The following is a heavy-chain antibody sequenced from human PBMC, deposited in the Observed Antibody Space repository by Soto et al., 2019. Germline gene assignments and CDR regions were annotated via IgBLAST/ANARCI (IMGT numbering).Heavy chain of an antibody. CDR2: ISAYNGNT. CDR1: GYTFTSYG. CDR3: ARDQPKVVPAALVAPYNWFDH. Sequence: ASVKVSCKASGYTFTSYGISWVRQAPGQGLEWMGWISAYNGNTNYAQKLQGRVTMTTDTSTSTAYMELRSLRSDDTAVYYCARDQPKVVPAALVAPYNWFDHWGQGTLVTVSS. D-gene: IGHD2-2*01. J-gene: IGHJ5*02. V-gene: IGHV1-18*01.